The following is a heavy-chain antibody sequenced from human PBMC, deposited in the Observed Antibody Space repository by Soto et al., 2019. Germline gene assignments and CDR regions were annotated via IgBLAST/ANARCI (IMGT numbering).Heavy chain of an antibody. CDR2: NSPNNDYT. V-gene: IGHV1-2*02. Sequence: QVQLVQSGAEVKKPGASVKVSCKASGSTFTGYYVHWVRQAPGQGLEWMGWNSPNNDYTHYAQKFQGRVTLTGDTSIGTAYMELSRLRSDDTAVYYCVRYMAVTDSNWFDPWGQGTLVTVSS. CDR3: VRYMAVTDSNWFDP. J-gene: IGHJ5*02. CDR1: GSTFTGYY. D-gene: IGHD6-19*01.